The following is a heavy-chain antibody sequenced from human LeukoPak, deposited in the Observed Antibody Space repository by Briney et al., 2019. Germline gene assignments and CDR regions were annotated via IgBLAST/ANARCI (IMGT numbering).Heavy chain of an antibody. V-gene: IGHV3-23*01. Sequence: PGGSLRLSCAASGFTFSSNGMNWVRQAPGKGLEWVSGISGSGGSTYYADSVKGRFTTSRDNSKNRLYLQMSSLRAEDTALYYCAREGGYSFGYPFDYWGQGILVTVSS. J-gene: IGHJ4*02. D-gene: IGHD5-18*01. CDR1: GFTFSSNG. CDR3: AREGGYSFGYPFDY. CDR2: ISGSGGST.